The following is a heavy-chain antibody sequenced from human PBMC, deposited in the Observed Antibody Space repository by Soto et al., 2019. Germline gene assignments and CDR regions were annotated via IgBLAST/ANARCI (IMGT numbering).Heavy chain of an antibody. CDR3: ARLSIAAAGTPLWFDP. CDR1: GGSVSSGVYY. J-gene: IGHJ5*02. D-gene: IGHD6-13*01. CDR2: IYYSGST. V-gene: IGHV4-61*03. Sequence: QVQLQESGPGLVKPSETLSLTCTVSGGSVSSGVYYWSWIRQPPGKGLECIGYIYYSGSTNYNPCLKCRVPISVAPSKNHFALRLSFVTAADTAVYYCARLSIAAAGTPLWFDPWGQGTLVTVSS.